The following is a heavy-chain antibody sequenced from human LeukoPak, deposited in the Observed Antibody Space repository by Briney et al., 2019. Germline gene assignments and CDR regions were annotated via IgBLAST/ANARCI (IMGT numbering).Heavy chain of an antibody. D-gene: IGHD4-17*01. Sequence: GGSLRLSCAASGFTVSSNYMSWVRQAPGKGLEWVSVIYSGGSTYYADSVKARFTISRDNAKNTLYLQMNNLRAEDTAVYYCAKDLDGDVPLYWGQGTLVTVSS. J-gene: IGHJ4*02. CDR1: GFTVSSNY. CDR2: IYSGGST. V-gene: IGHV3-66*01. CDR3: AKDLDGDVPLY.